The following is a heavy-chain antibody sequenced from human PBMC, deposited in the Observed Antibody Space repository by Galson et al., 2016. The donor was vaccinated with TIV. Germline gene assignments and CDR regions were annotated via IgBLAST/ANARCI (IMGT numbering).Heavy chain of an antibody. D-gene: IGHD7-27*01. CDR2: ISDSGAS. V-gene: IGHV4-59*01. CDR1: SDSMINYS. CDR3: PRDLGLSAFDI. J-gene: IGHJ3*02. Sequence: SETLSLTCTVSSDSMINYSVSWIRQPPGKGLEWIAYISDSGASNKNPSLETRVTISMDTSKKQTALKLRSVTAADTAVYYCPRDLGLSAFDIWGQGTMVTVSS.